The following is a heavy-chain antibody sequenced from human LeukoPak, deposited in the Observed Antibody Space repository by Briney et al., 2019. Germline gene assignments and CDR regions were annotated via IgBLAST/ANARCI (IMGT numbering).Heavy chain of an antibody. CDR3: ARGAITAACPLDY. CDR2: IYSGDNT. Sequence: QSGGSLRLSCAASGITVTSDYMSSVRHASGKGLEWVSVIYSGDNTYYADSVKGRFTISRDNSKNMVYLQMNSLRAEETAVYYCARGAITAACPLDYWGQGTLVTVSS. J-gene: IGHJ4*02. V-gene: IGHV3-53*01. CDR1: GITVTSDY. D-gene: IGHD6-13*01.